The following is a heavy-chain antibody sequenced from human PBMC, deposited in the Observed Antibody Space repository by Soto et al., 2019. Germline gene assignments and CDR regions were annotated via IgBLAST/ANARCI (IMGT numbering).Heavy chain of an antibody. Sequence: ASVKVTCKASGDTYSSYAISWVRQAPGQGLEWMGGIIPIFDTANYAQKFQGRVTITADESTSTAYMELSSLRSEDTAVYYCAREGPDTAMDNFDYWGQGTLVTVS. V-gene: IGHV1-69*13. D-gene: IGHD5-18*01. CDR2: IIPIFDTA. CDR3: AREGPDTAMDNFDY. CDR1: GDTYSSYA. J-gene: IGHJ4*02.